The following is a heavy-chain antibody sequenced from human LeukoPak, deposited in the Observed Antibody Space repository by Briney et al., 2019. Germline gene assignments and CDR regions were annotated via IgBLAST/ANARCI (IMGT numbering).Heavy chain of an antibody. Sequence: ASVKVSCKASGYTFTGYYMHWVRQAPGQGLEWMGWINPNSGGTNYAQKFQGRVTMTRDTSISTAYMELSRLRSDDTAVYYCARDRGYSYGRKPYDYWGQGTLVTVSS. V-gene: IGHV1-2*02. CDR3: ARDRGYSYGRKPYDY. J-gene: IGHJ4*02. CDR2: INPNSGGT. D-gene: IGHD5-18*01. CDR1: GYTFTGYY.